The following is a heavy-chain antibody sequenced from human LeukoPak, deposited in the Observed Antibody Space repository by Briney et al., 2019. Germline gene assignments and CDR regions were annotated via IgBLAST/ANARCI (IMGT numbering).Heavy chain of an antibody. CDR2: INSDGSST. CDR3: ARVVGSSGWYLGY. Sequence: GGSLRLSCAASGFTFSSYWMHWVRQAPGKGLVWVSRINSDGSSTIYADSVKGRFTISRDNAKNTLYLQMNSLRAEDTAVYYCARVVGSSGWYLGYWGQGTLVTVSS. D-gene: IGHD6-19*01. J-gene: IGHJ4*02. V-gene: IGHV3-74*01. CDR1: GFTFSSYW.